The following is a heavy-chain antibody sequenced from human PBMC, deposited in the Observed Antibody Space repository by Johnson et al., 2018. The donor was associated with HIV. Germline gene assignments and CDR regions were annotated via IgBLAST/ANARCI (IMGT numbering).Heavy chain of an antibody. D-gene: IGHD6-13*01. CDR1: GFTFSSYA. CDR2: IKSKTDGGTT. J-gene: IGHJ3*02. V-gene: IGHV3-15*01. CDR3: TTAWYSSSWYGSLDAFDI. Sequence: EQLVESGGGLVQPGGSLRLSCAASGFTFSSYAMSWVRQAPGKGLEWVGRIKSKTDGGTTDYAAPVKGRFTISRDDSKNTLYLQMNSLKTEDTAVYYCTTAWYSSSWYGSLDAFDIWGQGTMVTVSS.